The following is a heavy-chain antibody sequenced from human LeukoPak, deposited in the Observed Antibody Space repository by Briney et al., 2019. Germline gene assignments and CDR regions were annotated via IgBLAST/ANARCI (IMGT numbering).Heavy chain of an antibody. CDR3: AEAGIYDYVWGSYLVD. D-gene: IGHD3-16*01. Sequence: GGSLRLSCAASGFTFSTSGMSWVRQAPGKGLEWVSTITGSGGSTYYADSVKGRFTISRDNSKNTLYLQMNSLRAEDTAVYYCAEAGIYDYVWGSYLVDWGQGILVAVSS. CDR1: GFTFSTSG. J-gene: IGHJ4*02. V-gene: IGHV3-23*01. CDR2: ITGSGGST.